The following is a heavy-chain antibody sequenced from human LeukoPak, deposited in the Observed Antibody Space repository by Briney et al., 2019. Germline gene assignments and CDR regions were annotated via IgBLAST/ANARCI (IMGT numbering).Heavy chain of an antibody. CDR3: ARYCSSTSRYYYYYMDV. CDR1: GFTFDDYG. Sequence: GGSLRLSCAASGFTFDDYGMSWVRQAPGKGLEWLSGINWNGGSTGYADSVKGRFTISRDNAKNSLYLQMNSLRAEDTALYYCARYCSSTSRYYYYYMDVWGKGTTVTVSS. CDR2: INWNGGST. V-gene: IGHV3-20*04. J-gene: IGHJ6*03. D-gene: IGHD2-2*01.